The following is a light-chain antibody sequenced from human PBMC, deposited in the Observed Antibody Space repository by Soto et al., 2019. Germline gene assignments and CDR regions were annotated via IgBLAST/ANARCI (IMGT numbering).Light chain of an antibody. J-gene: IGKJ4*01. CDR2: AAS. V-gene: IGKV1-12*01. Sequence: DIQMTQSPSSVSASVGDRLTITCRASQHINTWLAWYQQRSGEVPKLLIYAASSLQSGVPPRFSGSGSGTDFTLTISSLQPEDFATYYCQQANTFPLTFGGGTEVEIK. CDR1: QHINTW. CDR3: QQANTFPLT.